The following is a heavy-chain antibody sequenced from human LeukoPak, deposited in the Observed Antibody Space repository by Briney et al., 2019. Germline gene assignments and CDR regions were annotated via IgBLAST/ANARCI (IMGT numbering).Heavy chain of an antibody. V-gene: IGHV1-69*04. Sequence: GASVKVSCKASGGTFSSYAISWVRQAPGQGLEWMGRIIPILGIANYAQKFQGRVTITADKSTSTAYMELSSLRSEDTAVYYCARGTVVPAAAYYYYYMDVWGKGTTITVSS. CDR2: IIPILGIA. CDR1: GGTFSSYA. J-gene: IGHJ6*03. CDR3: ARGTVVPAAAYYYYYMDV. D-gene: IGHD2-2*01.